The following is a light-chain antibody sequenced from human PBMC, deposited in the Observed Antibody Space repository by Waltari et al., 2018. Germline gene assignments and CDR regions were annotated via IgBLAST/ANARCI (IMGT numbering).Light chain of an antibody. CDR3: QQRINWPSWT. Sequence: EIVLTQSPATLSLSPGERATLSCRARQSFSSYVAWYQQKPGEAPRLLIYGASNRATGIPARFSGSESGTDFTLTISSREPEDFAVYYGQQRINWPSWTLGGGTKGGI. V-gene: IGKV3-11*01. CDR2: GAS. J-gene: IGKJ4*01. CDR1: QSFSSY.